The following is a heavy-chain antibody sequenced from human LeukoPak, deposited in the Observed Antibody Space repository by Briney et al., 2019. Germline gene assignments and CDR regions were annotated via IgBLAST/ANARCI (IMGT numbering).Heavy chain of an antibody. CDR3: ARDAPSGGYFDY. J-gene: IGHJ4*02. CDR1: GGSMSSYY. CDR2: IYYSGST. D-gene: IGHD1-26*01. Sequence: NTSETLSLTCTVSGGSMSSYYWSWIRQPPGKGLEWIGYIYYSGSTNYNPSLKSRVTISVDTSKNQFSPKLSSVTAADTAVYYCARDAPSGGYFDYWGQGTLVTVSS. V-gene: IGHV4-59*01.